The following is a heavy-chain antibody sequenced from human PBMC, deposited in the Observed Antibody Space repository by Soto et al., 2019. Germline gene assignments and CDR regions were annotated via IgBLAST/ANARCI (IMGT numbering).Heavy chain of an antibody. Sequence: QVQLVQSGAEVKKPGSSVKVCCKASGGTFSSYAISWVRQAPGQGLEWMGGIIPIFGTANYAQKFQGRVTITAHKSTSTAYMELSSLRSEDTAVYYCARATRLRYCSSTSCRTGAFDIWGQGTMVTVSS. CDR2: IIPIFGTA. CDR3: ARATRLRYCSSTSCRTGAFDI. CDR1: GGTFSSYA. V-gene: IGHV1-69*06. D-gene: IGHD2-2*01. J-gene: IGHJ3*02.